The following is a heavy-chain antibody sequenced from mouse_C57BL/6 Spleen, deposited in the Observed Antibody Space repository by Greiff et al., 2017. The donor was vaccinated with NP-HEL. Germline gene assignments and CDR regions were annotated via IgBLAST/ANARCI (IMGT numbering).Heavy chain of an antibody. CDR2: INYDGSST. J-gene: IGHJ4*01. CDR1: GFTFSDYY. V-gene: IGHV5-16*01. D-gene: IGHD4-1*01. CDR3: AREGLGRTLYAMDY. Sequence: EVKLVESEGGLVQPGSSMKLSCTASGFTFSDYYMAWVRQVPEKGLEWVANINYDGSSTYYLDSLKSRFIISRDNAKNILYLQMSSLKSEDTATYYCAREGLGRTLYAMDYWGQGTSVTVSS.